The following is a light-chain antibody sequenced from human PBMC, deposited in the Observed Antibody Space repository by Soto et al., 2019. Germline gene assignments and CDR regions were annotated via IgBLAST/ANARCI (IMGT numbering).Light chain of an antibody. CDR3: QSYDSSLSGCV. CDR1: SSNIGAGYD. V-gene: IGLV1-40*01. Sequence: QSVLTQPPSVSGAPGQRVTISCTGSSSNIGAGYDVHWYQQLPGTAPKLLIYGNSNRPSGVPDRFSGSKSGTSASLAITGLQAEDEAYDYCQSYDSSLSGCVFGSGTKLTVL. CDR2: GNS. J-gene: IGLJ1*01.